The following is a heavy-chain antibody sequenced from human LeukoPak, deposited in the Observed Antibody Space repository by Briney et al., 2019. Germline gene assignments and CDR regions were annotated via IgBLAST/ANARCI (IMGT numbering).Heavy chain of an antibody. CDR3: ARALGYCSGGSCTRGYNWFDP. Sequence: SETLSLTCTVPGGSISSSDYYWGWIRQPPGKGLEWIGSIYYGGSTYYNPSLKSRVTISVDTSMNQFSLKLSFVTTADTAVYYCARALGYCSGGSCTRGYNWFDPWGQGTLVTVPS. V-gene: IGHV4-39*01. CDR1: GGSISSSDYY. D-gene: IGHD2-15*01. J-gene: IGHJ5*02. CDR2: IYYGGST.